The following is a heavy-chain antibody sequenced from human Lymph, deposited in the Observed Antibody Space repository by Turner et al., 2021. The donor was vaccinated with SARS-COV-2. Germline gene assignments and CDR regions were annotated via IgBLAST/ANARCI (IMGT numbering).Heavy chain of an antibody. CDR2: IYSGGST. V-gene: IGHV3-53*01. CDR1: GFTVSGSD. D-gene: IGHD3-10*01. CDR3: ARDLVVYGMDV. J-gene: IGHJ6*02. Sequence: EVELVEAGCGLSSPGGCLRLSCSASGFTVSGSDMTWVRQAPGKGLEWLSVIYSGGSTFYSDSVKSRFTISRDNSKNTLYLQMNSLRAEDTAVYYCARDLVVYGMDVWGQGTTVTVSS.